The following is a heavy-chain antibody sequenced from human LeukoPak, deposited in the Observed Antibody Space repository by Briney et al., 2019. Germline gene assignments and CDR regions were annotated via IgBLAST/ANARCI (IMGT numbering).Heavy chain of an antibody. CDR3: ARGNYCSGGSCFLDY. CDR2: MNPSSGNT. D-gene: IGHD2-15*01. CDR1: GYTFSSYD. V-gene: IGHV1-8*01. Sequence: ASVKVSCKASGYTFSSYDVNWVRQATGQGLEWMGWMNPSSGNTGYAQKFQGRVTIIRNTSISTAYMELSSLRSEDTAVYYCARGNYCSGGSCFLDYWGQGTLVTVSS. J-gene: IGHJ4*02.